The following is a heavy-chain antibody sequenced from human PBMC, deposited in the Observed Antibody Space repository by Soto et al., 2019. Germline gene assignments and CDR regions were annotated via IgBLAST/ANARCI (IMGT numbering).Heavy chain of an antibody. CDR2: IKQDGSEK. J-gene: IGHJ4*02. D-gene: IGHD3-3*01. V-gene: IGHV3-7*01. CDR1: GFTFSSYW. CDR3: ARDRYYDFWSGYYNAYFDY. Sequence: PVGSLRLSCAASGFTFSSYWMSWVRQAPGKGLEWVANIKQDGSEKYYVDSVKGRFTISRDNAKNSLYLQMNSLRAEDTAVYYCARDRYYDFWSGYYNAYFDYWGQGTLVTVSS.